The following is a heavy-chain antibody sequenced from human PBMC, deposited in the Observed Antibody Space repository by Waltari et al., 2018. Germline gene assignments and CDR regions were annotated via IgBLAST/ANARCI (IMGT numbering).Heavy chain of an antibody. V-gene: IGHV5-51*03. J-gene: IGHJ4*02. Sequence: EVQLVQSGAEVKKPGESLKISCKGSGYSFTSYWIGWVRQMPGKGLEWMGSIYPGDSDTRYSPSFQGQVTISADKSISTAYLQWSSLKASDTAMYYCARRRGIAAANAYFDYWGQGTLVTVSS. CDR1: GYSFTSYW. D-gene: IGHD6-13*01. CDR3: ARRRGIAAANAYFDY. CDR2: IYPGDSDT.